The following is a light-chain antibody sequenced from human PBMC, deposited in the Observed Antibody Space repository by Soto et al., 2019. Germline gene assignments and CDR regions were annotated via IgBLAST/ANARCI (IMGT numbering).Light chain of an antibody. CDR1: QSVSSSY. V-gene: IGKV3-20*01. CDR2: GAS. Sequence: EIVLTQSPGTLSLSPGERATLSCRASQSVSSSYLAWYQQKPGQAPRLLIYGASSRATGIPDRFSGSGSGTDFTITISSLEPEDFAGYYCQQYGSSPPITFGQGTRLEIK. J-gene: IGKJ5*01. CDR3: QQYGSSPPIT.